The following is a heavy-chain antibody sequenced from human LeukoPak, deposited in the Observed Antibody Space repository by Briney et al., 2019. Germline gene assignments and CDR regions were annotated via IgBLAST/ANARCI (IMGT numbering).Heavy chain of an antibody. Sequence: KTSETPSLTCAVYGGSFSGYYWSWIRQPPGKGLEWIGEINHSGSTNYNPSLKSRVTISVDTSKNQFSLKLSSVTAADTAVYYCARNRGYTVPYYYYYYMDVWGKGTTVTVSS. CDR2: INHSGST. J-gene: IGHJ6*03. V-gene: IGHV4-34*01. CDR3: ARNRGYTVPYYYYYYMDV. CDR1: GGSFSGYY. D-gene: IGHD4-11*01.